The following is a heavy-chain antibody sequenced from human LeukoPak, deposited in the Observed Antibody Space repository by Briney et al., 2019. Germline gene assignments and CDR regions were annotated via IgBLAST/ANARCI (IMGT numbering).Heavy chain of an antibody. CDR1: GGTFSSYA. V-gene: IGHV1-2*02. D-gene: IGHD3-22*01. Sequence: ASVKVSCKASGGTFSSYAISWVRQAPGQGLEWMGWINPNSGGTNYAQKFQGRVTMTRDTSISTAYMELSRLRSDDTAVYYCARDTNYDSSGEDAFDIWGQGTMVTVSS. J-gene: IGHJ3*02. CDR3: ARDTNYDSSGEDAFDI. CDR2: INPNSGGT.